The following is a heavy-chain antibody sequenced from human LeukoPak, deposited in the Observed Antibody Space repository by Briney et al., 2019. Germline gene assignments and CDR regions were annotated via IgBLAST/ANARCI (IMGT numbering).Heavy chain of an antibody. CDR1: GFTFSSYG. CDR2: IWYDGSNK. V-gene: IGHV3-33*01. Sequence: GGSLRLSCAASGFTFSSYGMHWVRQAPGKGLEWVAVIWYDGSNKYYADSVKGRFTISRDNSKNTLYLQMNSLRAEDTAVYYCARSITMVRGAIMNWFDPWGQGTLVTVSS. J-gene: IGHJ5*02. CDR3: ARSITMVRGAIMNWFDP. D-gene: IGHD3-10*01.